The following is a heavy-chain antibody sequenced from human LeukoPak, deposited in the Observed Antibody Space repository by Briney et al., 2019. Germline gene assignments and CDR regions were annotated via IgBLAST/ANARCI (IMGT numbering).Heavy chain of an antibody. Sequence: GGSLRLSCEASGFSFSSYNMDWVRQTPGKGLEWISSITTSSTYTFYADSVKGRFTISRDNSKSTLYLQMNSLRAEDTAVYYCAREGLRSIAARRGTRDYMDVWGKGTTVIVSS. CDR2: ITTSSTYT. J-gene: IGHJ6*03. CDR1: GFSFSSYN. V-gene: IGHV3-21*04. CDR3: AREGLRSIAARRGTRDYMDV. D-gene: IGHD6-6*01.